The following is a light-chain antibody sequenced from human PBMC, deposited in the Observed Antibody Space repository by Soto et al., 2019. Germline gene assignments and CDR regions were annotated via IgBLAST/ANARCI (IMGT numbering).Light chain of an antibody. CDR3: SSYTSSSTLNWV. CDR1: STDVGGYDY. J-gene: IGLJ3*02. V-gene: IGLV2-14*01. CDR2: EVS. Sequence: QSALTQPPSASGSLGQSVTISCTGTSTDVGGYDYVSWYQQHPGKAPKLMIYEVSNRPSGVSNRFSGSKSGNTASLTISGLQAEDEADYYCSSYTSSSTLNWVFGGGTKLTVL.